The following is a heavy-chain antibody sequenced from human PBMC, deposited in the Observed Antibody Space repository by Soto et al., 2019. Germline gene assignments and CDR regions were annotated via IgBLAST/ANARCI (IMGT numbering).Heavy chain of an antibody. J-gene: IGHJ4*02. V-gene: IGHV3-48*04. CDR3: AKDMKWGGMTTIHYFAS. Sequence: GGSLRLSCAASGFIFSTYSMNWVRQGPGKGLEWVSYISSSSSTIFYTDSVKGRFTVSRDNAKNSLFLQMNSLRPEDTALYYCAKDMKWGGMTTIHYFASWGQGTQVTVSS. CDR2: ISSSSSTI. D-gene: IGHD4-17*01. CDR1: GFIFSTYS.